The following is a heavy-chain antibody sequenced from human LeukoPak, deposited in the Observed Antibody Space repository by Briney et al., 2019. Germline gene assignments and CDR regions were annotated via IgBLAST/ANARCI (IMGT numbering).Heavy chain of an antibody. Sequence: PGRSLRLSCAASGFTISSYGIHWVRQAPGKGLEWVAVISYDGSNKYYADSVKGRFTISRDNSKNTLYLQMNSLRAEDTAVYYCAKLGITGTTADDYYYYGMDVWGQGTTVTVSS. J-gene: IGHJ6*02. D-gene: IGHD1-7*01. V-gene: IGHV3-30*18. CDR3: AKLGITGTTADDYYYYGMDV. CDR1: GFTISSYG. CDR2: ISYDGSNK.